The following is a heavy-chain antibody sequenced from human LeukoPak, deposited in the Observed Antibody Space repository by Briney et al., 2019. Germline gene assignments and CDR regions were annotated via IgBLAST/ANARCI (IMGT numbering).Heavy chain of an antibody. Sequence: ASVKVSCKASRYTFTGYYMHWVRQAPGQGLEWMGWINPNSGGTNYAQKFQGRVTMTRDTSISTAYMELSSLRSDDTAVYYCARGRNIGVVGAATNLEDCWGQGTLVTVSS. D-gene: IGHD2-15*01. J-gene: IGHJ4*02. CDR2: INPNSGGT. CDR1: RYTFTGYY. CDR3: ARGRNIGVVGAATNLEDC. V-gene: IGHV1-2*02.